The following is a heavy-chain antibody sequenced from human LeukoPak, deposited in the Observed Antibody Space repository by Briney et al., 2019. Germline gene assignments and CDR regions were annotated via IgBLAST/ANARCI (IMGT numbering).Heavy chain of an antibody. J-gene: IGHJ3*02. CDR1: GYIFTSYY. CDR3: ARVINYYDSSGNAFDI. Sequence: GASVKVSCKASGYIFTSYYMHWVRQAPGQGLEWMGIINPSGGSTSYAQKFQGRVTMTRDTSTSTVYMELSSLRSEDTAVYYCARVINYYDSSGNAFDIWGQGTMVTVSS. D-gene: IGHD3-22*01. V-gene: IGHV1-46*03. CDR2: INPSGGST.